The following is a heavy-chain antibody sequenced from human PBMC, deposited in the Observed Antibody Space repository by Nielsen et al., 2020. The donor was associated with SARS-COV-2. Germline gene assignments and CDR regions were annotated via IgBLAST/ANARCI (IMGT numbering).Heavy chain of an antibody. J-gene: IGHJ5*02. D-gene: IGHD2-15*01. CDR1: GFTFSSYA. CDR2: INHSGST. Sequence: SCAASGFTFSSYAMSWIRQPPGKGLEWIGEINHSGSTNYNPSLKSRVTISVDTSKNQFSLKLSSVTAADTAVYYCARGRGYCSGGSCQGDWFDPWGQGTLVTVSS. CDR3: ARGRGYCSGGSCQGDWFDP. V-gene: IGHV4-34*01.